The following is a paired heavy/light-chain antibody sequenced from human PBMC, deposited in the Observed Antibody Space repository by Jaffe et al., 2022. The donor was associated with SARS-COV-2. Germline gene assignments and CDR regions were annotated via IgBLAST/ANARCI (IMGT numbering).Light chain of an antibody. CDR3: MQALQTPT. CDR1: QSLLHSNGYNY. CDR2: LGS. Sequence: DIVMTQSPLSLPVTPGEPASISCRSSQSLLHSNGYNYLDWYLQKPRQPPQLLIYLGSSRASGVPDRFSGSGSGTDFTLKISRVEAEDVGVYYCMQALQTPTFGQGTKLEIK. J-gene: IGKJ2*01. V-gene: IGKV2-28*01.
Heavy chain of an antibody. Sequence: EVQLMQSGAEVKKPGESLNISCKGSGYSFTSYWIGWVRQMPGKGLEWMAIIYPGDSETRYSPSFQGQVTISADKSISTAYLQWSLKASDTAMYYCVRLLLYCSGGNCYSKGTLDYWGQGTLVTVSS. CDR3: VRLLLYCSGGNCYSKGTLDY. V-gene: IGHV5-51*01. CDR1: GYSFTSYW. D-gene: IGHD2-15*01. CDR2: IYPGDSET. J-gene: IGHJ4*02.